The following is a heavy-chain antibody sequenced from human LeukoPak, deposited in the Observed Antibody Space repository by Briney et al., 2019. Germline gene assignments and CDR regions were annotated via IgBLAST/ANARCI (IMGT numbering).Heavy chain of an antibody. CDR3: ASSSWQRNY. Sequence: AGSLRLSCAASGFTLSSYAMSWVRQAPGNGSEWVSAIIGRGGRTYYADSVKGRFTISRDNSKNTLYLQMNSLRAEDTAVYYCASSSWQRNYWGQGTLVTVSS. CDR1: GFTLSSYA. CDR2: IIGRGGRT. V-gene: IGHV3-23*01. D-gene: IGHD6-13*01. J-gene: IGHJ4*02.